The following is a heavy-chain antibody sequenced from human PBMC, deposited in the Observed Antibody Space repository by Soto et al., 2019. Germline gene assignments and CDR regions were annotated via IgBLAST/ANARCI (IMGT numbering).Heavy chain of an antibody. V-gene: IGHV2-5*02. J-gene: IGHJ4*02. CDR3: AHGSCSSADCYPNPYLDY. CDR1: GFSLSTTAEG. Sequence: QITLKESGPTLVKPTQTLTLTCTFSGFSLSTTAEGVGWIRQPPGKALEWLALIYWDDDERYSPSLKRRLTTTTDTSKNQVVLTTTTVDPVDTATYYSAHGSCSSADCYPNPYLDYWGQGILVTVSS. CDR2: IYWDDDE. D-gene: IGHD2-2*01.